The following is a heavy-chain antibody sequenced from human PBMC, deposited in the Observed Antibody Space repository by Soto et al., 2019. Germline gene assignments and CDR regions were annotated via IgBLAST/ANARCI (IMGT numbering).Heavy chain of an antibody. CDR3: ARGVSNSGAYYTGPSAYEL. Sequence: QVQLVQTGAVVKTPGSSVEVSCKASGGTFNGYGISWVRQAPGQGLEWMGGTVPVFDTSKYAPRFPGRVTITADKSTSTAYMELRSVRSEDTAIYFCARGVSNSGAYYTGPSAYELWGQGTLVIVSS. CDR2: TVPVFDTS. J-gene: IGHJ3*01. CDR1: GGTFNGYG. V-gene: IGHV1-69*06. D-gene: IGHD3-10*01.